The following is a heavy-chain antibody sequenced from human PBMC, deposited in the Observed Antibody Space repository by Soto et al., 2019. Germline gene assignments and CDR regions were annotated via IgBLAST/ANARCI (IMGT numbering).Heavy chain of an antibody. D-gene: IGHD2-8*02. Sequence: GGSLRLSCAASGFTCSSYDMSWVRQAPGKGLEWVSTILVGGSTHYPDSVKGRFTISRDNSKNTVFLQMNSLTAGDTAVYYCVKASATGGGSFDICGQGTMVTVSS. J-gene: IGHJ3*02. V-gene: IGHV3-23*01. CDR3: VKASATGGGSFDI. CDR2: ILVGGST. CDR1: GFTCSSYD.